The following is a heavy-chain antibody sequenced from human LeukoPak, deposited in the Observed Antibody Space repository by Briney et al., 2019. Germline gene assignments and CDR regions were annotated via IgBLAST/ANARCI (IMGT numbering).Heavy chain of an antibody. V-gene: IGHV3-23*01. J-gene: IGHJ3*02. D-gene: IGHD4-17*01. CDR1: GFTFSSYA. Sequence: GGFLRLSCAASGFTFSSYAMSWVRQAPGKGLEWVSAISGSGGSTYYADSVKGRFTISRDNSKNTLYLQMNSLRAEDTAVYYCAKFFAVTTGFVDAFDIWGQGTMVTVSS. CDR2: ISGSGGST. CDR3: AKFFAVTTGFVDAFDI.